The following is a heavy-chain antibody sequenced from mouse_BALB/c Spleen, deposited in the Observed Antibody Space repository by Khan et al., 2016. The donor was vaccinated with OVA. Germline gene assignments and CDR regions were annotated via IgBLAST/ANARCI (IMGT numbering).Heavy chain of an antibody. Sequence: EVKLVESGGGLVQPGGSLKLSCAASGFTFSSNTMSWVRQTPEKRLEWVAYITNGGGNTYYPDTVKGRFTISRANAKNPLYLQMSSLKAEDTAMYYCARIPTVITTALDYWGQGTSVTVSS. CDR1: GFTFSSNT. J-gene: IGHJ4*01. V-gene: IGHV5-12-2*01. CDR2: ITNGGGNT. D-gene: IGHD1-2*01. CDR3: ARIPTVITTALDY.